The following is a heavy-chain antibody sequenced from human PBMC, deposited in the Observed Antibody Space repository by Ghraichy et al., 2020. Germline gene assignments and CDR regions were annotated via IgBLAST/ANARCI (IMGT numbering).Heavy chain of an antibody. D-gene: IGHD1-26*01. J-gene: IGHJ6*02. CDR3: ARDIQPGGIVGFYFGMDV. Sequence: VGGVRQAPGEGLEGGAYISGGGTISYTDSVKGRYTVSRDNAQSSLYLQMNSLGDEDTAVYFCARDIQPGGIVGFYFGMDVWGQGTTVTVSS. V-gene: IGHV3-48*02. CDR2: ISGGGTI.